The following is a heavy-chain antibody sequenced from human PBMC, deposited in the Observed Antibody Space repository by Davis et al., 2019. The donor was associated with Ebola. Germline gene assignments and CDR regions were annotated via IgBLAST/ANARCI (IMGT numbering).Heavy chain of an antibody. Sequence: GESLKISCAASGFTFSSYAMHWVRQAPGKGLEWVAVISYDGSNKYYADSVKGRFTISRDNSKNTLYLQMNSLRAEDTAVYYCAKDSITMIPDYWGQGTLVTVSS. J-gene: IGHJ4*02. CDR1: GFTFSSYA. CDR3: AKDSITMIPDY. V-gene: IGHV3-30-3*01. D-gene: IGHD3-22*01. CDR2: ISYDGSNK.